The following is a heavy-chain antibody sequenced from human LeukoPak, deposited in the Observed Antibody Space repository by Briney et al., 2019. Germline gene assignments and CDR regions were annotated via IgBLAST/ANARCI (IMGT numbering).Heavy chain of an antibody. Sequence: GESLKISCKGSGYSSTSYWIGCVRQMPGKGLEWMGIIYPGDDDTRYSPSFQGQVTISADKSISTAYLQWSSLKASDTAMYYCARKRDSSAYYLDYWGQGTLVIVSA. CDR2: IYPGDDDT. J-gene: IGHJ4*01. CDR1: GYSSTSYW. CDR3: ARKRDSSAYYLDY. D-gene: IGHD3-22*01. V-gene: IGHV5-51*01.